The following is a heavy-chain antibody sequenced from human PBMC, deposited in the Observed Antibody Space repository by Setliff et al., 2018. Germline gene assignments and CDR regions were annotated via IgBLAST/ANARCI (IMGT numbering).Heavy chain of an antibody. CDR1: GGSISRYH. V-gene: IGHV4-59*13. CDR2: IHYSGST. J-gene: IGHJ4*02. CDR3: ARFLDPRDGYQNSPGFDF. D-gene: IGHD2-21*01. Sequence: SETLSLTCTVSGGSISRYHWSWIRQPPGKGLEWIGYIHYSGSTNQNPSLKSRVTISLDTPKNQFSLKLSYMTAADTAVYYCARFLDPRDGYQNSPGFDFWGQGALVTVSS.